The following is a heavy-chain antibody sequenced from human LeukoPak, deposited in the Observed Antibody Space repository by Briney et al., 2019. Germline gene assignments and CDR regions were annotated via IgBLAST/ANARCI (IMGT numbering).Heavy chain of an antibody. CDR2: IYTSGST. D-gene: IGHD1-26*01. Sequence: PSQTLSLTCTVSGGSISSGSYYWSWIRQPAGKGLEWIGRIYTSGSTNYNPSLKSRVTISVDTSKNQFSLKLSSVTAADTAVYYCARDDDLGAPGAYWGQGTLVTVSS. V-gene: IGHV4-61*02. CDR3: ARDDDLGAPGAY. CDR1: GGSISSGSYY. J-gene: IGHJ4*02.